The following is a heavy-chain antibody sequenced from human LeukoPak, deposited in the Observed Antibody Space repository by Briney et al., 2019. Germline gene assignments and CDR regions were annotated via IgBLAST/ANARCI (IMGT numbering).Heavy chain of an antibody. CDR2: INHSGST. CDR1: GGSFSGYY. CDR3: ARGIYGSGVNWFDP. V-gene: IGHV4-34*01. J-gene: IGHJ5*02. D-gene: IGHD3-10*01. Sequence: PSETLSLTCAVYGGSFSGYYWSWIRQPPGKGLEWIGEINHSGSTNYNPSLKSRVTISVDTSKNQFSLKLSSVTAADTAVYYCARGIYGSGVNWFDPWGQGTLVTVSS.